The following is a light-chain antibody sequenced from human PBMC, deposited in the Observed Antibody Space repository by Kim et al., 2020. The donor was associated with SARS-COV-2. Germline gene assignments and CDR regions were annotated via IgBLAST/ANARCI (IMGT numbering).Light chain of an antibody. V-gene: IGLV3-19*01. J-gene: IGLJ2*01. CDR3: NSRDSSGNHVV. CDR1: SLRSYY. CDR2: GKN. Sequence: SSELTQDPAVSVALGQTVRITCQGDSLRSYYASWYQQKPGQAPVLVIYGKNNRPSGIPDRFSGSSSGNTASLTITGAQAEDEADYYCNSRDSSGNHVVFGAG.